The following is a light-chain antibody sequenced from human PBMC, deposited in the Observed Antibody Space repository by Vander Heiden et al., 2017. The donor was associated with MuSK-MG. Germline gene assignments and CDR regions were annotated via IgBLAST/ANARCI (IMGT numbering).Light chain of an antibody. V-gene: IGKV1-5*01. Sequence: DIQMTQSPSTLSASVGDRVTFTCRASQNINSWLAWYQQKPGKAPKLLIYDASSFESGVPERFSGSGSLTEFTLTISSRQPDDCATYYCQQDNSYYAFGQWTKVEIK. CDR2: DAS. CDR3: QQDNSYYA. CDR1: QNINSW. J-gene: IGKJ1*01.